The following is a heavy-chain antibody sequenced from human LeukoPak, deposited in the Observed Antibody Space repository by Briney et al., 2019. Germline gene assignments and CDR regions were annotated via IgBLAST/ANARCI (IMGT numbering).Heavy chain of an antibody. CDR2: IYYSGST. CDR1: GGSISSYY. CDR3: ARTTEGGYTSAYFYYYFMDV. V-gene: IGHV4-59*01. J-gene: IGHJ6*03. Sequence: SETLSLTCTVSGGSISSYYWSWIRQPPGKGLEWIGYIYYSGSTNYNPSLKSRVTISVDTSKNQFSLKLSSVTAADTAVYYCARTTEGGYTSAYFYYYFMDVWGKGTTVTISS. D-gene: IGHD5-18*01.